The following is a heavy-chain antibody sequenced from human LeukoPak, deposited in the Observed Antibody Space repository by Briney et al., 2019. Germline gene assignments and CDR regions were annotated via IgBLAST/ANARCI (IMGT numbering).Heavy chain of an antibody. J-gene: IGHJ5*02. V-gene: IGHV1-69*05. D-gene: IGHD3-22*01. CDR2: IIPIFGTA. Sequence: ASVKVSCKASGGIFQGYVFNWVRQAPGQGLEWMGGIIPIFGTANYAQKFQGRVTITTDESTSTAYMELSSLRSEDTAVYYCASGGWGYYYDSGAWFDPWGQGTLVTVSS. CDR1: GGIFQGYV. CDR3: ASGGWGYYYDSGAWFDP.